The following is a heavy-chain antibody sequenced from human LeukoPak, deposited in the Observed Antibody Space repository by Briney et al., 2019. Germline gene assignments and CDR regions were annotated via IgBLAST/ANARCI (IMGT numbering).Heavy chain of an antibody. CDR2: IYTSGST. CDR3: ARDHYYDSSGYYYDDAFDI. D-gene: IGHD3-22*01. V-gene: IGHV4-4*07. CDR1: GGSFSGYY. Sequence: SETLSLTCAVYGGSFSGYYWSWIRQPAGKGLEWIGRIYTSGSTNYNPSLKSRVTMSVDTSKNQFSLKLSSVTAADTAVYYCARDHYYDSSGYYYDDAFDIWGQGTMVTVSS. J-gene: IGHJ3*02.